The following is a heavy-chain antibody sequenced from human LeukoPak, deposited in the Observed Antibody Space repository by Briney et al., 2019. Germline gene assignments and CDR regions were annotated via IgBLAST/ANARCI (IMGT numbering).Heavy chain of an antibody. CDR1: GFPYNSYS. V-gene: IGHV3-48*01. D-gene: IGHD3-3*01. Sequence: GGPLRLPCAASGFPYNSYSMNWVRQAPGKGLEGVSYISRSSSNILYAHSVKGRFHLSREHAKNSLSLQENSLRAEDTAVYYWAGDSTGSLFYDFWSGYYTRFDYWGQGTLVTVSS. J-gene: IGHJ4*02. CDR3: AGDSTGSLFYDFWSGYYTRFDY. CDR2: ISRSSSNI.